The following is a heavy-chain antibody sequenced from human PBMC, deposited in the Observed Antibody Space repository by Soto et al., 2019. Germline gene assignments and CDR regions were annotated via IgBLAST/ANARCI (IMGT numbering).Heavy chain of an antibody. CDR1: GGSISSSSYY. V-gene: IGHV4-39*01. CDR2: IYYSGST. J-gene: IGHJ6*02. CDR3: ARHYSSGWYSNYYYYGMDV. D-gene: IGHD6-19*01. Sequence: SETLSLTCTVSGGSISSSSYYWGWIRQPPGKGLEWIGSIYYSGSTYYNPSLKSRVTISVDTSKNQFSLKLSSVTAADTAVYYCARHYSSGWYSNYYYYGMDVWGQGTTVTVSS.